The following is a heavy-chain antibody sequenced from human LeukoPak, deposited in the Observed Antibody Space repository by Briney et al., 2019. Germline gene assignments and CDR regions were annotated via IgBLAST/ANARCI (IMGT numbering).Heavy chain of an antibody. CDR1: GFTFSSYS. CDR2: ISSSSYI. Sequence: GGTLRLSCAASGFTFSSYSMNWVRQAPGKGLEWVSSISSSSYIYYADSVKGRFTISRDNAKNSLYLQMNSLRAEDTVVYYCARDDGGLFDYWGQGTLVTVSS. D-gene: IGHD4-23*01. J-gene: IGHJ4*02. CDR3: ARDDGGLFDY. V-gene: IGHV3-21*01.